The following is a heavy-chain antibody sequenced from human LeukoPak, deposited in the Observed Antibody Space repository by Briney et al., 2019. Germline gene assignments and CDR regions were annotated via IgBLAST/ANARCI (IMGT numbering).Heavy chain of an antibody. CDR2: IYYSGST. CDR3: ARGAYYYDSSGYSRDAFDI. CDR1: GGSISSYY. D-gene: IGHD3-22*01. J-gene: IGHJ3*02. Sequence: PSETLSLTCTVSGGSISSYYWSWIRQPPGKGLEWIGYIYYSGSTNYNPPLKSRVTISVDTSKNQFSLKLSSVTAADTAVYYCARGAYYYDSSGYSRDAFDIWGQGTMVTVSS. V-gene: IGHV4-59*01.